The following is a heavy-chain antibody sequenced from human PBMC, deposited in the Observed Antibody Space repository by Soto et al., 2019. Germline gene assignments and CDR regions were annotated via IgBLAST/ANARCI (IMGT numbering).Heavy chain of an antibody. CDR1: GYTFTGYY. D-gene: IGHD3-3*01. CDR2: INPNSGGT. CDR3: ARPLYDFWSRYYSLDY. J-gene: IGHJ4*02. Sequence: GASVKVSCKASGYTFTGYYMHWVRQAPGQGLEWMGWINPNSGGTNYAQKFQGRVTMTRDTSISTAYMELSRLRSDDTAVYYCARPLYDFWSRYYSLDYWGQATLVTLSS. V-gene: IGHV1-2*02.